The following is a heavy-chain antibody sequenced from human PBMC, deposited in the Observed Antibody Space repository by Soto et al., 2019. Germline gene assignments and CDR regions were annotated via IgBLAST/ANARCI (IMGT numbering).Heavy chain of an antibody. CDR1: GFTFSSYA. CDR2: IWFDGSNK. Sequence: GGSLRLSCAASGFTFSSYAMSWVRQAPGKGLEWVAVIWFDGSNKFYADSVKGRFTISRDNSKNTVSLQMNSLRDEDSAAYYCATTGPYWGQGTLVNVSS. J-gene: IGHJ4*02. V-gene: IGHV3-33*08. CDR3: ATTGPY.